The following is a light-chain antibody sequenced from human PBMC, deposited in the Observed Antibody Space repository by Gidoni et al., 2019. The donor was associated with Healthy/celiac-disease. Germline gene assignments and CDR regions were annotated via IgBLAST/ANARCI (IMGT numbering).Light chain of an antibody. J-gene: IGKJ2*01. Sequence: DIMMTQYPSSLSASVGDRVTITCRASQSISSYLNWYQQKPGKAPKLLIYAASSLQSGVPSRFSGSGSGTDFTLTISSLQPEDFATYYCQQSYSTPRTFGQGTKLEIK. CDR1: QSISSY. V-gene: IGKV1-39*01. CDR3: QQSYSTPRT. CDR2: AAS.